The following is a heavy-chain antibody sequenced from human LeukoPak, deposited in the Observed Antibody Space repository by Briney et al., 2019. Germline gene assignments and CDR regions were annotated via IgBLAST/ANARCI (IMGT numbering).Heavy chain of an antibody. V-gene: IGHV3-23*01. J-gene: IGHJ6*02. CDR2: ISSSGGST. CDR3: AKGKDYYYGMDV. Sequence: GGSLRLSCAASGFTFSSYAISWVRQARGKGLEWVSAISSSGGSTYYADSVKGRFTISRENSKNTLYLQMNSLRAEDTAVYCCAKGKDYYYGMDVWGQGTTVTVSS. CDR1: GFTFSSYA.